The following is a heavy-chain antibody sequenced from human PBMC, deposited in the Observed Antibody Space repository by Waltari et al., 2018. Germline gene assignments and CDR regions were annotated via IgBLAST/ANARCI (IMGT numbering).Heavy chain of an antibody. CDR2: ITSGGKT. Sequence: EVQLVESGGGLVQSGGSLSLSCEASAFSVSGTYMSGVLQAPGKGLEWVSVITSGGKTYYGDSVRGRFTMSRHDSKNTVYLQMDNLRPEDTAVFYCVTHSSNYYFAMDVWGPGTTVTVSS. D-gene: IGHD3-22*01. V-gene: IGHV3-53*04. CDR3: VTHSSNYYFAMDV. CDR1: AFSVSGTY. J-gene: IGHJ6*02.